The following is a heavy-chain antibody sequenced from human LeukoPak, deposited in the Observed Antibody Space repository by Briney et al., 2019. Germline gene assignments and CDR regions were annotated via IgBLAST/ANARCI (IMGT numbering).Heavy chain of an antibody. CDR2: IYYSGST. CDR1: GGSISSYY. V-gene: IGHV4-59*01. D-gene: IGHD3-9*01. J-gene: IGHJ6*02. CDR3: ARATDDILTGYYYGMDV. Sequence: PSETLSLTCTVSGGSISSYYWSWIRQPPGKGLEWIGYIYYSGSTNYNPSLKSRVTISVDTSKNQFSLKLSSVTAADTAVYYCARATDDILTGYYYGMDVWGQGTTVTVSS.